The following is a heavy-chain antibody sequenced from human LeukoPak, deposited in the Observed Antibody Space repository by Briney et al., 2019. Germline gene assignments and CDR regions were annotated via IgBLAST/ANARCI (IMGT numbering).Heavy chain of an antibody. J-gene: IGHJ4*02. D-gene: IGHD6-13*01. V-gene: IGHV1-18*01. CDR3: ARVRNWQQLVPVAY. CDR1: GCSFSSYG. Sequence: ASVKVSCKASGCSFSSYGINWVRQAPGQGLEWMGWISGYNGNTDYAQKFQGRVTMTTDTSTSTAYMELGSLRSDDTAVYYCARVRNWQQLVPVAYWGQGTLVTFSS. CDR2: ISGYNGNT.